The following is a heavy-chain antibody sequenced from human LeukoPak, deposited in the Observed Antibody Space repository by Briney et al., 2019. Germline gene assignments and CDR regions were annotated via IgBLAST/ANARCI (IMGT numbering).Heavy chain of an antibody. J-gene: IGHJ4*02. Sequence: ASVKVSCKASGYTFTGYYMHWVRQAPGQGLEWMGRINPDSGGTNYAQKFQGRVTMTRDTSISTAYMELSRLRSDDTAVYYCARESYGLSLNYWGQGTLVTVSS. CDR3: ARESYGLSLNY. D-gene: IGHD5-18*01. V-gene: IGHV1-2*06. CDR2: INPDSGGT. CDR1: GYTFTGYY.